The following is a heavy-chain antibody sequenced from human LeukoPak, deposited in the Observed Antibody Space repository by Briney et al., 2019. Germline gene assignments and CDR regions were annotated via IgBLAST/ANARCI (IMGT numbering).Heavy chain of an antibody. CDR2: ISAYNGNT. V-gene: IGHV1-18*01. J-gene: IGHJ4*02. CDR1: GYTFTSYG. D-gene: IGHD3-10*01. CDR3: ATAAGITMVRGVNYYFDY. Sequence: ASVKVSCKASGYTFTSYGISWVRQAPGQGLECMGWISAYNGNTNYAQKLQGRVTMTTDTSTSTAYMELSSLRSEDTAVYYCATAAGITMVRGVNYYFDYWGQGTLVTVSS.